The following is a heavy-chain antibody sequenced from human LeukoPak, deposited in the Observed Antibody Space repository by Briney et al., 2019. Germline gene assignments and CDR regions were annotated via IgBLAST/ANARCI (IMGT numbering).Heavy chain of an antibody. Sequence: AGGSLRLSCAASGFTVSSNYMSWVRQAPGKGLEWVSGIYSGGSTYYADSVKGRFTISRDNSKNTLYLQMNSLRAEDTAVYYCAREGQDSSGYKHFDYWGQGTLVTVSS. V-gene: IGHV3-53*01. J-gene: IGHJ4*02. CDR1: GFTVSSNY. CDR2: IYSGGST. CDR3: AREGQDSSGYKHFDY. D-gene: IGHD3-22*01.